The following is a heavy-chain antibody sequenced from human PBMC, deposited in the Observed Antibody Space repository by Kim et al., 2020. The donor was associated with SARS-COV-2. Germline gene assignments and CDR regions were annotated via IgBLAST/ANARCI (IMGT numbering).Heavy chain of an antibody. CDR2: ISGTDDTT. V-gene: IGHV3-23*01. J-gene: IGHJ5*02. D-gene: IGHD1-26*01. CDR1: EFTFNYYA. CDR3: AIREPVGS. Sequence: GGSLRLSCAASEFTFNYYAMSWVRQAPGKGLQWVSSISGTDDTTYYADTVRGRFTISRDTSKNTVHLQMTSLRAEDTAFYYCAIREPVGSWGQGTLVTVSS.